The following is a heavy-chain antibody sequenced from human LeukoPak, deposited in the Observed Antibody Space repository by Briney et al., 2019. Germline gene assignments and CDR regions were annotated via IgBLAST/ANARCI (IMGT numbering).Heavy chain of an antibody. CDR2: ISPLFGSA. J-gene: IGHJ4*02. Sequence: ASVKVSCKASGGTFSRYTLNWVRQAPGQGLEWMGGISPLFGSAKYAQKFQGRVTITADESTSTAYMELRSLRSEDTAVYYCARGYAFDYWGQGTLVTVSS. V-gene: IGHV1-69*13. D-gene: IGHD3-16*01. CDR1: GGTFSRYT. CDR3: ARGYAFDY.